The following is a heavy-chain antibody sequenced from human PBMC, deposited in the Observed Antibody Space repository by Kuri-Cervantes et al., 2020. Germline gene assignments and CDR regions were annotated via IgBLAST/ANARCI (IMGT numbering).Heavy chain of an antibody. Sequence: GESLKISCAASGFTFSNYAMSWVRQAPGKGPEWVSGISGSGGSTYYTDSVKGRFTISRDNSKNALYLQMNSLRAEDTAVYYCAKDRSGVITFGGVFPNWGQGTLVTVSS. V-gene: IGHV3-23*01. D-gene: IGHD3-16*01. CDR1: GFTFSNYA. CDR3: AKDRSGVITFGGVFPN. CDR2: ISGSGGST. J-gene: IGHJ4*02.